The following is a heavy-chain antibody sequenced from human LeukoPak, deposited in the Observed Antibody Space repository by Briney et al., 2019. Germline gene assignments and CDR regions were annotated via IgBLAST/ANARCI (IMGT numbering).Heavy chain of an antibody. V-gene: IGHV3-48*03. Sequence: GGSLRLSCAASGFTFSSYEMNWVRQAPGKGLEWVSYISSSGSITYYADSVKGRFTISRDNAKNSLYLQMNSLRAEDTAVYYCARDRSMDYDFWSGYYIDYWGQGTLVTVSS. CDR1: GFTFSSYE. CDR3: ARDRSMDYDFWSGYYIDY. J-gene: IGHJ4*02. CDR2: ISSSGSIT. D-gene: IGHD3-3*01.